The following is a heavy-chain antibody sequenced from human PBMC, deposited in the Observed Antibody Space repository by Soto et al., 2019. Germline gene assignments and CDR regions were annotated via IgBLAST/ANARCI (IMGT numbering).Heavy chain of an antibody. CDR2: IIPLFGTP. D-gene: IGHD3-10*01. Sequence: QVQLVQSGAEVKKPGSSVKVSCKASGGIFSTYAISWLRQAPGQGLEWMGGIIPLFGTPNYAQRFQGRVTITADESTSTAYMELSRLRSEDTAVYYCARDRDYYGSGNYYNRIYFWCQGTLVTVSS. J-gene: IGHJ4*02. CDR3: ARDRDYYGSGNYYNRIYF. V-gene: IGHV1-69*01. CDR1: GGIFSTYA.